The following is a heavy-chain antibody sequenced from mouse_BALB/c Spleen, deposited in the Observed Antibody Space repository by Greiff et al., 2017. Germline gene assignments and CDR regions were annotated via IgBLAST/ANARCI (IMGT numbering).Heavy chain of an antibody. CDR1: GFSLSTSGMG. D-gene: IGHD1-1*01. J-gene: IGHJ3*01. Sequence: QVTLKECGPGILQPSQTLSLTCSFSGFSLSTSGMGVSWIRQPSGKGLEWLAHIYWDDDKRYNPSLKSRLTISKDTSRNQVFLKITSVDTADTATYYCARRVGLNYDQWFAYWGQGTLVTVSA. V-gene: IGHV8-12*01. CDR2: IYWDDDK. CDR3: ARRVGLNYDQWFAY.